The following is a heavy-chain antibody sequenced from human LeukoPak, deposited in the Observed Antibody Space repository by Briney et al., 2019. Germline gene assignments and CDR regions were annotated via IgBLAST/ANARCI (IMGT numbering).Heavy chain of an antibody. V-gene: IGHV3-13*01. CDR1: GFTFSSYD. CDR3: ARASHLTWIPDY. Sequence: PGGSLRLSCAASGFTFSSYDMHWVRQATGKGLEWVSAICTAGDTYYPGSVKGRFTTSRKNTKNSLYLQRNSLRAGDTAVYYCARASHLTWIPDYWGQGTLVTVSS. D-gene: IGHD5-18*01. J-gene: IGHJ4*02. CDR2: ICTAGDT.